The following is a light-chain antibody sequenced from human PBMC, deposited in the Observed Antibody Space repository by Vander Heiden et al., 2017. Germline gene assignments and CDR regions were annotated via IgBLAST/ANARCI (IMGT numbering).Light chain of an antibody. CDR3: QQSYGTLWT. J-gene: IGKJ1*01. V-gene: IGKV1-39*01. CDR2: AAS. CDR1: QSISDY. Sequence: DIQMTQSPSSLSASVGDRVTITCRASQSISDYLNWYLQKPGKAPKLLISAASSLQSGVPSRFSGSGSGTDFTLTISSLQPEDFATYYCQQSYGTLWTFGQGTKVEV.